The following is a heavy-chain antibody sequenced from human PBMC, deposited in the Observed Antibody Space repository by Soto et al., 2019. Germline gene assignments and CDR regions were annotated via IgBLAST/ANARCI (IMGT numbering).Heavy chain of an antibody. V-gene: IGHV1-2*02. CDR2: IIGDSGAT. CDR3: ARVGGDDFGDSGGFDY. CDR1: GYTFTGYD. J-gene: IGHJ4*02. Sequence: ASVKVSCRASGYTFTGYDLHWVRQAPGQGLEWMGWIIGDSGATNYAQKFQGRVTMTRDTSIITAYMDLTRLTSDDTAVYYCARVGGDDFGDSGGFDYWGQGTLVTVSS. D-gene: IGHD4-17*01.